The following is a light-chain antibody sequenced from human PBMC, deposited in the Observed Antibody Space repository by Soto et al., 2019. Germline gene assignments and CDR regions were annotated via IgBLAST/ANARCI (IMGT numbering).Light chain of an antibody. CDR2: DAS. V-gene: IGKV3-20*01. Sequence: IVLTQSPGSLSLSPGERATLSCRASQSVSGSFLAWYQQKPGQAPRLLIYDASTRATGIPDRFSGSGSGTDFTLTIRRLEPEDFAVYYFQQYGRFPPFTFGPGTKVDIK. J-gene: IGKJ3*01. CDR3: QQYGRFPPFT. CDR1: QSVSGSF.